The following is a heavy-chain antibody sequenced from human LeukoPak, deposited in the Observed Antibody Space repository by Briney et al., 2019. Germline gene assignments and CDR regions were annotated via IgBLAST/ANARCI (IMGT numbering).Heavy chain of an antibody. CDR2: IYYSGST. J-gene: IGHJ4*02. CDR1: GGSISGYY. V-gene: IGHV4-59*08. D-gene: IGHD5-12*01. CDR3: ARGYTDGLLIGY. Sequence: SETLSLTCSVSGGSISGYYWSWIRQPPGQGLEWIGYIYYSGSTNYNPSLKSRVIISRDTSKNQFSLNLSSVTAADTAVYYCARGYTDGLLIGYWGQRTLVTVSS.